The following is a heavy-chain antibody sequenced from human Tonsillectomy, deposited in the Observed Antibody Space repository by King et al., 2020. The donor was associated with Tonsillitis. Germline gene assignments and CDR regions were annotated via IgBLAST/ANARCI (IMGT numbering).Heavy chain of an antibody. D-gene: IGHD1-14*01. Sequence: VQLVQSGAEVKKPGSSMKVSCKTSGGTFSSSAINWVRQAPGQGLVWMGGIIPILGTATYAQKFQGRVTITADESTTTAYMELSSLRSEDTAVYYCAIANRGHIPEPTSLYFDLWGRGSLVTVSS. J-gene: IGHJ2*01. V-gene: IGHV1-69*01. CDR1: GGTFSSSA. CDR3: AIANRGHIPEPTSLYFDL. CDR2: IIPILGTA.